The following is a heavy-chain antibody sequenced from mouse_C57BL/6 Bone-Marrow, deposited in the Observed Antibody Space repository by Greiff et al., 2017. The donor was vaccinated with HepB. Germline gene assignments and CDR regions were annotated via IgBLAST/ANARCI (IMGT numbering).Heavy chain of an antibody. J-gene: IGHJ3*01. CDR3: ARTYYGGFAY. V-gene: IGHV2-2*01. CDR2: IWSGGST. Sequence: QVQLKESGPGLVQPSQSLSITCTVSGFSLTSYGVHWVRQSPGKGLEWLGVIWSGGSTDYNAACISRLSISKDNSKSQVFFKMNSLQADDTAIYYCARTYYGGFAYWGQGTLVTVSA. D-gene: IGHD1-1*01. CDR1: GFSLTSYG.